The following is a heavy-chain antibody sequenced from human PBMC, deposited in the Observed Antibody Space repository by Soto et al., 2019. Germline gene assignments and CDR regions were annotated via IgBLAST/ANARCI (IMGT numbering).Heavy chain of an antibody. CDR1: GGSISSGGYY. CDR3: XXATTMIVVVSPGYFQH. D-gene: IGHD3-22*01. V-gene: IGHV4-31*03. J-gene: IGHJ1*01. CDR2: IYYSGST. Sequence: QVQLQESGPGLVKPSQTLSLTCTVSGGSISSGGYYWSWIRQHPGKGLEWIGYIYYSGSTYYNPSLKSRVTISVDTSKNQFXXXXXXVTXAXXXVXXCXXATTMIVVVSPGYFQHWGQGTLVTVSS.